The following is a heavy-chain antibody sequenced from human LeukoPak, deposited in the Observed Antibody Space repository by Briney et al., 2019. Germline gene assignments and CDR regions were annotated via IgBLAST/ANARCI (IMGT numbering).Heavy chain of an antibody. Sequence: ASVKVSCKASGYTFTGCFIHYVRQAPGQGLEWMGCIDPNSDNIRYSETFKDRVTMTRDTSTKTANMELSWLRPDTTAVYSCPRSAYNYGSVYFDHWGQGTLVIVSS. J-gene: IGHJ4*02. V-gene: IGHV1-2*02. D-gene: IGHD5-18*01. CDR3: PRSAYNYGSVYFDH. CDR2: IDPNSDNI. CDR1: GYTFTGCF.